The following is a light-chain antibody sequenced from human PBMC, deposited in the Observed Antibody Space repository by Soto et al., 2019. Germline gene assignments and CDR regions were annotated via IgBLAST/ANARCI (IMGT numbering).Light chain of an antibody. V-gene: IGKV1-5*01. Sequence: DIQMTESPSTLCASVGERVTITCRASQSISTRLAWYQQKPGQAPKLLIYDASSWESGVPSRFSGSGSGTEFTLTISSLQTDDFATYYCQQYDSYSWTFGQGTKVDIK. CDR2: DAS. CDR3: QQYDSYSWT. J-gene: IGKJ1*01. CDR1: QSISTR.